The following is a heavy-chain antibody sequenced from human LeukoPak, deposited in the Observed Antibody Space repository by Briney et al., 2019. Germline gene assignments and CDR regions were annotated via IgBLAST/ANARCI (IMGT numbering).Heavy chain of an antibody. CDR3: ARGGIVVVPAATEYNWFDP. CDR2: IIPIFGTA. V-gene: IGHV1-69*13. D-gene: IGHD2-2*01. CDR1: GYTFTSYA. Sequence: SVKVSCKASGYTFTSYAMNWVRQAPGQGLEWMGGIIPIFGTANYAQKFQGRVTITADESTSTAYRELSSLRSEDTAVYYCARGGIVVVPAATEYNWFDPWGQGTLVTVSS. J-gene: IGHJ5*02.